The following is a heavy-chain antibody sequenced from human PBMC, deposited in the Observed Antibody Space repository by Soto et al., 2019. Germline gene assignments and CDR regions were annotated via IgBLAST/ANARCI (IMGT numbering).Heavy chain of an antibody. V-gene: IGHV1-69*01. CDR2: IIPFFDTA. Sequence: QVQLVQSGAEVKKPGSSVKVSCKASGGTFSSYAISWVRQAPGQGLEWMAGIIPFFDTAHYAPTFQGRVTISADASTSTAYMELNSLRFEDPAVYYCASGHYYDSTGYYPAESLQHWGQGTLVTVSS. J-gene: IGHJ1*01. CDR1: GGTFSSYA. CDR3: ASGHYYDSTGYYPAESLQH. D-gene: IGHD3-22*01.